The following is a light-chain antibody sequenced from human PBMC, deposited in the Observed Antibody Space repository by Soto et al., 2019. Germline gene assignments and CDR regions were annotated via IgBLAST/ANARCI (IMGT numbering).Light chain of an antibody. CDR2: DAS. Sequence: EIVWAQAPGTLSLSPGERATPSGRASQSVHSNFLAWYQHKPGQAPRLLIYDASNRATGIPARFSGSGSGTDFTLTISSLEPEDFAVYYCQQRSNWPPTFGQGTRLEI. CDR1: QSVHSNF. V-gene: IGKV3-11*01. J-gene: IGKJ5*01. CDR3: QQRSNWPPT.